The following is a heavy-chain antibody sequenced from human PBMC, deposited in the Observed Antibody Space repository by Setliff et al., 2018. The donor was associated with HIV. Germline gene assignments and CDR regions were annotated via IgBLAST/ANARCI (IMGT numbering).Heavy chain of an antibody. Sequence: SETLSLTCAVSGYYISGGYYWCWIRQSPGKGLEWIGCIFNSGQTYYNPSLNSRIAISMDTSENQFSLRLTSVTAADTALYFCARAPPGIQLLTTTNGPYYFDSWGQGLLVTVSS. CDR2: IFNSGQT. CDR3: ARAPPGIQLLTTTNGPYYFDS. D-gene: IGHD1-1*01. CDR1: GYYISGGYY. V-gene: IGHV4-38-2*01. J-gene: IGHJ4*02.